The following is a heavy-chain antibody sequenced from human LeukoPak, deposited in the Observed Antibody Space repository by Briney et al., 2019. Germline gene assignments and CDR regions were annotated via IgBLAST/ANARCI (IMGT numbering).Heavy chain of an antibody. Sequence: GGSLRLSCAASGFTFSSYAMHWVRQAPGKGLEWVAVISYDGSNKYYADSVKGRFTISRDNSKNTLYLQMNSLRAEDTAVYYCAREEYYYDSSGYYYVGTDYWGQGTLVTVSS. CDR1: GFTFSSYA. D-gene: IGHD3-22*01. J-gene: IGHJ4*02. V-gene: IGHV3-30-3*01. CDR2: ISYDGSNK. CDR3: AREEYYYDSSGYYYVGTDY.